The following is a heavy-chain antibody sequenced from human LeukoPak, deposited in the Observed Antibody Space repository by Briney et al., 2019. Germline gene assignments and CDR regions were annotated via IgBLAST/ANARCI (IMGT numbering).Heavy chain of an antibody. CDR2: VFHSGSK. Sequence: SETLSLTCVVSGYSISSAYYWGWFRQTPGKGLEWIGCVFHSGSKYYNPSLTSRATISVVTSNSHFSLKLSSVTAADTAVYYCAREVWVSESKGGSWYMDVWGKGTTVTVSS. CDR1: GYSISSAYY. CDR3: AREVWVSESKGGSWYMDV. J-gene: IGHJ6*03. V-gene: IGHV4-38-2*02. D-gene: IGHD3-16*01.